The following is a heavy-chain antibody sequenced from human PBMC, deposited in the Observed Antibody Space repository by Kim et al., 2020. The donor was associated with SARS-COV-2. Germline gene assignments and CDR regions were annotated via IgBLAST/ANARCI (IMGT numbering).Heavy chain of an antibody. CDR1: GGSISSYY. D-gene: IGHD1-26*01. V-gene: IGHV4-59*01. J-gene: IGHJ4*02. CDR3: ARKFSGGYWFDY. Sequence: SETLSLTCTVSGGSISSYYCSWIRQPPGTGLEWIGFTYYCWSTNSNPSLKSRVTISVDTSKNQFSLKLSSVTAADTAVYYCARKFSGGYWFDYWGQGSLVTVS. CDR2: TYYCWST.